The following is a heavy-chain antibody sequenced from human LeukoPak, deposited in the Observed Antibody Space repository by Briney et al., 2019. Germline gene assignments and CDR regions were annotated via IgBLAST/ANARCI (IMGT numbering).Heavy chain of an antibody. CDR3: ARREERLYYGSGSFYKKGLDY. V-gene: IGHV3-48*03. Sequence: GGSLRLSFAASGFTLSSYEMNWVRQAPGKGLEWVSYISSSAGTMDYADSVKGRFTISRDNAKNSVYLQMNSLRAEDTAVYFCARREERLYYGSGSFYKKGLDYWGQGTLATISS. CDR1: GFTLSSYE. J-gene: IGHJ4*02. D-gene: IGHD3-10*01. CDR2: ISSSAGTM.